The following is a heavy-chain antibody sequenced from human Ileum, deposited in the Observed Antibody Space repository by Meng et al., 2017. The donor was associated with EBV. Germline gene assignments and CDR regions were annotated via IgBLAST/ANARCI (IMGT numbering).Heavy chain of an antibody. CDR2: IKSTTDGGTT. CDR3: EGWRY. J-gene: IGHJ4*02. D-gene: IGHD2-15*01. CDR1: GFTFSNAW. V-gene: IGHV3-15*01. Sequence: LQLVGSGGGVVKPGGSLRLFCAASGFTFSNAWMTWVRQAPGKGLELVGRIKSTTDGGTTDYAAPVKGRFTISRDDSKNTLFLQMDSLKTEDTAVYYCEGWRYWGQGTLVTVSS.